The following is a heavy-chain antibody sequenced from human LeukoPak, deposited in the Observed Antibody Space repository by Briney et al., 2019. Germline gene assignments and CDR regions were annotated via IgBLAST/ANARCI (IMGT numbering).Heavy chain of an antibody. J-gene: IGHJ4*02. CDR3: AKRTVRGVIN. Sequence: SETLSLTCTVSGASISSGGYYWSWIRQHPGKGLEWIGYIYYSGSTSYYNPSLKSRVTISVDKSKNQFSLKLSSVTAEDTAVYYCAKRTVRGVINWGQGTLVTVSS. CDR2: IYYSGSTS. V-gene: IGHV4-31*09. D-gene: IGHD3-10*01. CDR1: GASISSGGYY.